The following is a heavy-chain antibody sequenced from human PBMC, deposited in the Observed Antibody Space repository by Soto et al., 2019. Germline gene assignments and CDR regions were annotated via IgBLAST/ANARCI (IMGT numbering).Heavy chain of an antibody. CDR2: IHHTGST. CDR1: GGSITSNNW. CDR3: AKDSFYYFSSTSCYWGPHFDY. D-gene: IGHD2-2*01. V-gene: IGHV4-4*02. J-gene: IGHJ4*02. Sequence: QVQLQESGPGLVKPSGTLSLTCAVSGGSITSNNWWSWVRQPPGKGLEWIGEIHHTGSTNYNPSPTVRVTKSVDQSKNEFSLKLGSVTAADTAVYYCAKDSFYYFSSTSCYWGPHFDYWGQGTLVTVSS.